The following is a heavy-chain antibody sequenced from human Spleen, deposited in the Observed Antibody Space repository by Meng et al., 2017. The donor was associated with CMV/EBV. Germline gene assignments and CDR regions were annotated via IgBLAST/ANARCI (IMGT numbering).Heavy chain of an antibody. D-gene: IGHD1-14*01. CDR3: ARDAVPITGTPSACEY. J-gene: IGHJ4*02. Sequence: SGYTFTDYYVHWVRQAPGQGLEWMGWINPNSGDTNYAQQFQGRVTMTRDTSINTASMELSRLTSDDTAVYYCARDAVPITGTPSACEYWGQGVLVTVSS. CDR2: INPNSGDT. V-gene: IGHV1-2*02. CDR1: GYTFTDYY.